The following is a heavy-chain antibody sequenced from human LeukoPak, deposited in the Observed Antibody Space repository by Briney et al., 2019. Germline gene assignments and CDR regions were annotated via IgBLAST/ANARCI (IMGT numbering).Heavy chain of an antibody. CDR2: IYYSGSA. Sequence: SETLSLTCTVSGGSISSGGYYWSWIRQHPGKGLEWIGYIYYSGSAYYNPSLKSRVTISVDTSENQFSLKLSSVTAADTAVYYCARRRVGATTFWFDPWGQGTLVTVSS. CDR1: GGSISSGGYY. CDR3: ARRRVGATTFWFDP. J-gene: IGHJ5*02. D-gene: IGHD1-26*01. V-gene: IGHV4-31*03.